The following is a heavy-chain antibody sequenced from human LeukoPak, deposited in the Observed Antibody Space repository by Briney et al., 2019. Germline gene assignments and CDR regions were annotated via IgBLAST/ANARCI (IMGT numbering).Heavy chain of an antibody. D-gene: IGHD6-6*01. CDR3: ARDLTAARDWFDP. CDR1: GFTFSSYS. V-gene: IGHV3-48*01. CDR2: IGSSSGTT. J-gene: IGHJ5*02. Sequence: PGGSLRLSCAASGFTFSSYSMNWVRQAPGKGLEWVSYIGSSSGTTYYADSVKGRFTISRDNAKNSLYLQMNSLRAEDTAVYYCARDLTAARDWFDPWGQGTLVTVSS.